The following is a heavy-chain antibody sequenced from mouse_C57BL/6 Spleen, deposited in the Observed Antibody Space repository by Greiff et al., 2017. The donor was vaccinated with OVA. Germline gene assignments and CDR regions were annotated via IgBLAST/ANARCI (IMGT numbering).Heavy chain of an antibody. Sequence: QVQLQQPGAELVKPGASVKLSCKASGYTFTSYWMHWVKQRPGQGLEWIGMIHPNSGSTNYNEKFKSKATLTVDKSSSTAYMQLSSLTSEDSAVYYGARGGGSSYWYFDVWGTGTTVTVSS. V-gene: IGHV1-64*01. CDR3: ARGGGSSYWYFDV. CDR1: GYTFTSYW. J-gene: IGHJ1*03. D-gene: IGHD1-1*01. CDR2: IHPNSGST.